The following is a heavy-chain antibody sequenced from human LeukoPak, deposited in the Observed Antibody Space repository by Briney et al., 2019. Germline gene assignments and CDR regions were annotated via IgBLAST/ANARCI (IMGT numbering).Heavy chain of an antibody. V-gene: IGHV4-61*01. CDR2: IYHSGTT. CDR3: ATMKAVRVNDFWSGYPDY. J-gene: IGHJ4*02. CDR1: GGSIRSTTHY. Sequence: SETLSLTCTVSGGSIRSTTHYWSWIRQPPGKGLGWIGYIYHSGTTNYNPSLRSRVTISVDTSKNQFSLKLSSVTAADTAVYYCATMKAVRVNDFWSGYPDYWGQGTLVTVSS. D-gene: IGHD3-3*01.